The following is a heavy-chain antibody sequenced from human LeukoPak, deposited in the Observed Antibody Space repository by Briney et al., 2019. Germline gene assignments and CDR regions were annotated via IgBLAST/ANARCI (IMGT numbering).Heavy chain of an antibody. CDR3: ARGREGGFDI. CDR1: GFTFSSYE. D-gene: IGHD5-24*01. J-gene: IGHJ3*02. V-gene: IGHV3-48*03. Sequence: GGSLRLSCAASGFTFSSYEMNWVRQAPGKGLEWVSYIRSDGSPIYYADSVKGRFSISRDNAKNSLFLQMNSLRAEDAAVYYCARGREGGFDIWGQGTVVTVSS. CDR2: IRSDGSPI.